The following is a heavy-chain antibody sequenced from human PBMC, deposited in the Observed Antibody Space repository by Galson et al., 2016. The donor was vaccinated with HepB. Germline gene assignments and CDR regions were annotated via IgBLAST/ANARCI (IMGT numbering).Heavy chain of an antibody. V-gene: IGHV3-7*03. J-gene: IGHJ4*02. CDR2: IKQDGSAK. CDR3: ARVFDRIAVAGIDY. Sequence: SLRLSCAASGFTFSSYWMSWVRQAPGKGLEWVANIKQDGSAKYYVDSVKGRFTISRDNAKNSLYLQMNSLRAEHTAVYYCARVFDRIAVAGIDYWGQGTLVTVSS. D-gene: IGHD6-19*01. CDR1: GFTFSSYW.